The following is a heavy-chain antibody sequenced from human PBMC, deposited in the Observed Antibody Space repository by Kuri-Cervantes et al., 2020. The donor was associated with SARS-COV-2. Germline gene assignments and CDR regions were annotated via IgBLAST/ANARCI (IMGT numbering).Heavy chain of an antibody. J-gene: IGHJ5*02. Sequence: SETMSLTCTVSGGSISSSSYYWGWIRQPPGKGLEWIESIYYSGSTYYNPSLRSRVTRTVDTSQNQLSLKLSSVTAADTAVYYCARHRWFDTWGQGTMVTVSS. CDR3: ARHRWFDT. CDR1: GGSISSSSYY. CDR2: IYYSGST. V-gene: IGHV4-39*01.